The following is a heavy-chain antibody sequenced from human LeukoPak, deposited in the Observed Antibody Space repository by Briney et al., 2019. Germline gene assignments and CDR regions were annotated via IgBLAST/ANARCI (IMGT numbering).Heavy chain of an antibody. J-gene: IGHJ4*02. V-gene: IGHV1-69*13. CDR1: GGTFSSYA. D-gene: IGHD3-10*01. CDR2: IIPIFGTA. Sequence: SVKVSCKASGGTFSSYAISWVRHAPGQGLEWMGGIIPIFGTANYAQKFQGRVTITADASTSTAYMELSSLRSEGTAVYYCARNRFTMVLEPWDYWGQGTLVTVSS. CDR3: ARNRFTMVLEPWDY.